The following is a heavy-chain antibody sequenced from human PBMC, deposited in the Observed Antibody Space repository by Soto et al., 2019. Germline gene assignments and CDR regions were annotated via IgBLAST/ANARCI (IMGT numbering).Heavy chain of an antibody. CDR3: AREFMVYAVFDC. D-gene: IGHD2-8*01. Sequence: PGGSLRLSCAASGFTFSSYGMHWVRQAPGKGLEWVAVIWYDGSNKYYADSVKGRFTISRDNSKNTLYLQMNSLRAEDTAVYYCAREFMVYAVFDCCGQGTLVTVSS. V-gene: IGHV3-33*01. CDR2: IWYDGSNK. J-gene: IGHJ4*02. CDR1: GFTFSSYG.